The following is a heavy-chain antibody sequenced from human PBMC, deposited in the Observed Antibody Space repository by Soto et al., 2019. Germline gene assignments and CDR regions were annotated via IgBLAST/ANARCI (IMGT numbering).Heavy chain of an antibody. CDR1: GFTFSSYS. CDR2: ISSSSSTI. Sequence: GGSLRLSCAASGFTFSSYSMNWVRQAPGKGVEWVSYISSSSSTIYYADSGKGRFTISRDNAKNSLYLQMIRLRDEATAVYYCARDRGTMIVVVQQPSSIPDGMDVWGHGTTV. D-gene: IGHD3-22*01. CDR3: ARDRGTMIVVVQQPSSIPDGMDV. V-gene: IGHV3-48*02. J-gene: IGHJ6*02.